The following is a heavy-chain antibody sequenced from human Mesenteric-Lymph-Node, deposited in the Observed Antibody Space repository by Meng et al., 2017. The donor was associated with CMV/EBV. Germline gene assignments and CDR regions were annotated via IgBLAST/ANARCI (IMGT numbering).Heavy chain of an antibody. D-gene: IGHD3-9*01. V-gene: IGHV4-34*01. CDR3: ARGSSYDILTGYFDY. CDR1: GGSFSGYY. CDR2: INHSGST. Sequence: QVQLPQWGPGLLKPSETLSVTCAVDGGSFSGYYWNWIRQSPEKGLEWIGEINHSGSTTYNPSFTSRIIISVDTSTNQISLNMSSVTAADTAVYYCARGSSYDILTGYFDYWGQGALVTVSS. J-gene: IGHJ4*02.